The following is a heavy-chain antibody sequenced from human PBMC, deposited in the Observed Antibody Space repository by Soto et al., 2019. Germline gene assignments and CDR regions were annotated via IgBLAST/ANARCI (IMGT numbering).Heavy chain of an antibody. V-gene: IGHV3-7*04. Sequence: PGGSLRLSCAASGFTFSSYWMSWVRQAPGKGLEWVANIKQDGSEKYYVDSVKGRFTISRDNAKNSLYLQMNSLRAEDTAVYYCAREYSSGWFNEGYFDYWGQGTLVTVSS. D-gene: IGHD6-19*01. CDR1: GFTFSSYW. CDR3: AREYSSGWFNEGYFDY. J-gene: IGHJ4*02. CDR2: IKQDGSEK.